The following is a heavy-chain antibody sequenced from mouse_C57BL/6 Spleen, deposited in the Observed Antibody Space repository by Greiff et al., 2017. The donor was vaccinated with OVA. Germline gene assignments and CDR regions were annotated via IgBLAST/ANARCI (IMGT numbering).Heavy chain of an antibody. J-gene: IGHJ2*01. CDR2: IYPGSGST. CDR3: ARSSYDYEYYFDY. V-gene: IGHV1-55*01. D-gene: IGHD2-4*01. Sequence: QVQLQQSGAELVKPGASVKMSCKASGYTFTSYWITWVKQRPGQGLEWIGDIYPGSGSTNYNEKFKSKATLTVDTSSSTAYMQLSSLTSEDSAVYYCARSSYDYEYYFDYWGQGTTLTVSS. CDR1: GYTFTSYW.